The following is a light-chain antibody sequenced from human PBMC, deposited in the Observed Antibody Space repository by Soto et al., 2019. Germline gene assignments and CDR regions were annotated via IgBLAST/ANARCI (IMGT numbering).Light chain of an antibody. CDR1: MRDVGAYNL. J-gene: IGLJ3*02. CDR2: EVR. V-gene: IGLV2-14*01. CDR3: SAYTARSTLV. Sequence: QSALTQPASVSVSAGQSITVSCSATMRDVGAYNLVSWYQQHPGTSPKLIIDEVRNRPSGISSRFSGSRYGNTASLTISGRQCEGEGAYYCSAYTARSTLVFGGGTKLTVL.